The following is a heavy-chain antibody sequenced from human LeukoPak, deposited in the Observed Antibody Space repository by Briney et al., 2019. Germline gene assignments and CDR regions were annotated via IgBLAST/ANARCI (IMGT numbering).Heavy chain of an antibody. CDR1: GGTFSSYA. D-gene: IGHD3-3*01. CDR3: AITYYDFWSGPTKLYYYDYYYMDV. J-gene: IGHJ6*03. V-gene: IGHV1-69*05. Sequence: GASVTVSCTASGGTFSSYAISWVRQAPGQGLEWMGGIIPIFGTANNAQKFQGRVTITTDESTSTAYMELSSLRSEDTAVYYCAITYYDFWSGPTKLYYYDYYYMDVWGKGTTVTVS. CDR2: IIPIFGTA.